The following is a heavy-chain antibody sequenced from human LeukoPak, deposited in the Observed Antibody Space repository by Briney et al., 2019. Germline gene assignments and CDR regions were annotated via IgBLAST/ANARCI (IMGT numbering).Heavy chain of an antibody. J-gene: IGHJ4*02. D-gene: IGHD2-2*01. CDR1: GYTFTGYY. CDR3: RYCSSTSCYEGGDY. CDR2: INPNSGGT. V-gene: IGHV1-2*02. Sequence: EASVKVSCKASGYTFTGYYMHWVRQAPGQGLEWMGWINPNSGGTNYAQKFQGRVTMTRDTSISTAYMELSRLRSDDTAVYYCRYCSSTSCYEGGDYWGQGTLVTVSS.